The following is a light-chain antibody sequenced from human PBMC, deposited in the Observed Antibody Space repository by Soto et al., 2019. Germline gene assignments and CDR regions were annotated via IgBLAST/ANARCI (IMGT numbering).Light chain of an antibody. Sequence: DILMTQSPFSLAVTPLDADSISCRSGQSLLHRNGKNYLDWYLKKPGQSPQLLIYLGSSRASGAPERVSGSGSGTDFTLKIDRVQDEDVGIYYCMQGLQSTITFGHGTRLEIK. CDR3: MQGLQSTIT. J-gene: IGKJ5*01. CDR1: QSLLHRNGKNY. CDR2: LGS. V-gene: IGKV2-28*01.